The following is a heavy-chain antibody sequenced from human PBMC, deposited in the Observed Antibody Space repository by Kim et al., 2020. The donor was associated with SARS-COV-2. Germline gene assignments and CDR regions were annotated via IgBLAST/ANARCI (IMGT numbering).Heavy chain of an antibody. CDR3: VRGTLGVNGEAGGNYYYY. J-gene: IGHJ6*01. Sequence: SETLSLTCSVSGGSVTGHYWSWIRQPPGKGLEWLGYMYYTGGTHYNPSVKSRVLMSLDTSKNQVSLRLTSANTTDTAVYYCVRGTLGVNGEAGGNYYYY. D-gene: IGHD4-17*01. CDR1: GGSVTGHY. V-gene: IGHV4-59*02. CDR2: MYYTGGT.